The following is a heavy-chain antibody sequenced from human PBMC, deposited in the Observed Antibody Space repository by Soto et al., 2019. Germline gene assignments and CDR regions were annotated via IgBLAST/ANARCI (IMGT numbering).Heavy chain of an antibody. CDR1: GGSISSGGYY. J-gene: IGHJ3*02. Sequence: SETLSLTCTVSGGSISSGGYYWSWIRQHPGKGLEWIGYIYYSGSTYYNPSLKSRVTISVDTSKNQFSLKLSSVTAADTAVYYCARSAILGQPFDIWGQGTMVTVSS. V-gene: IGHV4-31*03. CDR3: ARSAILGQPFDI. D-gene: IGHD3-3*01. CDR2: IYYSGST.